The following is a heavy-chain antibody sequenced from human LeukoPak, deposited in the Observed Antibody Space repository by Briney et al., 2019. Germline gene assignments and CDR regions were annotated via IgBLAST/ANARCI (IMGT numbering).Heavy chain of an antibody. Sequence: SETLSLTCTVSSGSIISNNDYWGWIRQPPGNGLEWIATIHYSGSTYYNPSLKSRVTISVDTSKNQFSLKLSSVTAADTAVYYCASGEVAGTKDYWGQGTLVTVSS. D-gene: IGHD6-19*01. CDR2: IHYSGST. CDR1: SGSIISNNDY. V-gene: IGHV4-39*07. J-gene: IGHJ4*02. CDR3: ASGEVAGTKDY.